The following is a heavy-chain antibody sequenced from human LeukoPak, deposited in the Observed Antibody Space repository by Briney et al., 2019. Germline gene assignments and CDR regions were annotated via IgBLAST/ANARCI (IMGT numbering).Heavy chain of an antibody. CDR2: IDYSGNA. Sequence: SETLSLTCTVSGGCMSGYHWSWIRQPPGKGLEWIGYIDYSGNANYSPSLKSRVTMSLDMSKNQFSLEMNWVTAADTAMFFCARLDRPGGRTGDVFDIWGQGTMVTVSS. J-gene: IGHJ3*02. CDR1: GGCMSGYH. D-gene: IGHD3-22*01. V-gene: IGHV4-59*08. CDR3: ARLDRPGGRTGDVFDI.